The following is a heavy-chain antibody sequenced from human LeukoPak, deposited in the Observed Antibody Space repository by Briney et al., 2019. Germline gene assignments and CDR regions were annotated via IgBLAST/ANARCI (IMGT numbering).Heavy chain of an antibody. V-gene: IGHV4-34*01. CDR1: GGSFSGYY. D-gene: IGHD3-3*01. CDR3: AVRGSLWSGYLRGKYYFDY. Sequence: PSETLSLTCAVYGGSFSGYYWSWIRQPPGKGLEWIGEINHSGSTNYNPSLKSRVTISVDTSKNQFSLKLCSVTAADTAVYYCAVRGSLWSGYLRGKYYFDYWGQGTLVTVSS. CDR2: INHSGST. J-gene: IGHJ4*02.